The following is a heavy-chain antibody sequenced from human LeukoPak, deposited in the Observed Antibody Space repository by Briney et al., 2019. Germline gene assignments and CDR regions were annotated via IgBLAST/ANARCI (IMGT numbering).Heavy chain of an antibody. Sequence: PGGSLRLSCVASGFTFSRYWMHWVRQAPGKGLVWVSRINSDGRSTNYADSVKGRFSISRGNAENTLYLQMNSLRAEDTAVYYCAKSSRTRPAAMDYYYYYYMDVWGKGTTVTISS. CDR1: GFTFSRYW. J-gene: IGHJ6*03. CDR2: INSDGRST. V-gene: IGHV3-74*01. D-gene: IGHD2-2*01. CDR3: AKSSRTRPAAMDYYYYYYMDV.